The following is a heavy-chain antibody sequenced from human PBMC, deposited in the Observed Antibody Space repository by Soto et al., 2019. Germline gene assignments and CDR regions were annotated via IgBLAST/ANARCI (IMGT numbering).Heavy chain of an antibody. CDR1: GFAFSSYA. D-gene: IGHD6-25*01. CDR2: ISGSGGTT. Sequence: EVPLLESGGGLVQPGGTLRLSCAASGFAFSSYAMSWVRQAPGKGLKWVSAISGSGGTTYYADSVKGRFTSSRDNSNNTLYLQMDGLRDEDTALYYCTKDPDGGPARHFFDYWGQGTLVTVSS. CDR3: TKDPDGGPARHFFDY. V-gene: IGHV3-23*01. J-gene: IGHJ4*02.